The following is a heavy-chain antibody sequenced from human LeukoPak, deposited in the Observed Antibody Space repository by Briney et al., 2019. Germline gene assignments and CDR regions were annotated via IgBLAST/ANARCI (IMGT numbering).Heavy chain of an antibody. CDR1: GGSISSSNYY. V-gene: IGHV4-39*01. CDR3: ARGFLTY. CDR2: MYYSGST. J-gene: IGHJ4*02. D-gene: IGHD3-10*01. Sequence: SETLSLTCTVSGGSISSSNYYWGWIRQPPGQGLEWIGSMYYSGSTYYNPSLKSRVTISVDTSKNQFSLKLSSVTAADTAVYYCARGFLTYWGQGTLVTVSS.